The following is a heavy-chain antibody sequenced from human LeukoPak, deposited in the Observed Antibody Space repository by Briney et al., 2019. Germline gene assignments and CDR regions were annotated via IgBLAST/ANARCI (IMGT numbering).Heavy chain of an antibody. CDR2: INPNSGGT. V-gene: IGHV1-2*02. CDR1: GYTFTSYD. CDR3: ARDLRASPYYDFWSGSSYYYGMDV. D-gene: IGHD3-3*01. Sequence: ASVKVSCKASGYTFTSYDINWVRQAPGQGLEWMGWINPNSGGTNYAQKFQGRVTMTRDTSISTAYMELSRLRSDDTAVYYCARDLRASPYYDFWSGSSYYYGMDVWGQGTTVTVSS. J-gene: IGHJ6*02.